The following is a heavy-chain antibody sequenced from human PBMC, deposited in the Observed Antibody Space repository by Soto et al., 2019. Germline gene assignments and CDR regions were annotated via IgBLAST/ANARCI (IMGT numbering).Heavy chain of an antibody. CDR1: GFTFSSYG. CDR2: ISYDGSNK. J-gene: IGHJ6*02. Sequence: GGSLRLSCAASGFTFSSYGMHWVRQAPGKGLEWVAVISYDGSNKYYADSVKGRFTISRDNSKNTLYLQMNSLRAEDTAVYYCAKEARLELIPYYYGMDVWGQGTTVTVSS. V-gene: IGHV3-30*18. CDR3: AKEARLELIPYYYGMDV. D-gene: IGHD1-7*01.